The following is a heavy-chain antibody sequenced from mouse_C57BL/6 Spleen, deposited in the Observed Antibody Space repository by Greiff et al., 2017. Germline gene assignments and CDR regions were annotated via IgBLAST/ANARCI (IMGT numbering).Heavy chain of an antibody. CDR3: AREGNYYGSSPFAY. Sequence: EVKLVESGGGLVKPGGSLKLSCAASGFTFSDYGMHWVRQAPGKGLEWVAYLSSGSSTIYYADTVKGRFTISRDNAKNTLFLQMTSLRSEDTAMDYCAREGNYYGSSPFAYWGKGTLVTVSA. J-gene: IGHJ3*01. D-gene: IGHD1-1*01. V-gene: IGHV5-17*01. CDR1: GFTFSDYG. CDR2: LSSGSSTI.